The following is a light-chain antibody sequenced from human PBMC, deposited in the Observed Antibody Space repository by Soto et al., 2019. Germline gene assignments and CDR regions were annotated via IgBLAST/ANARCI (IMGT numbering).Light chain of an antibody. V-gene: IGKV3-15*01. CDR3: QQYNNLPRT. Sequence: EIVLTQSPATLSLSPGERATLSCRASQSVSSYLAWYHQKPGQAPRLLIYGASTRATDIPARFSGSGSGTEFTLTISSLQSDDYAVYHCQQYNNLPRTFGGRTKVDI. J-gene: IGKJ4*01. CDR2: GAS. CDR1: QSVSSY.